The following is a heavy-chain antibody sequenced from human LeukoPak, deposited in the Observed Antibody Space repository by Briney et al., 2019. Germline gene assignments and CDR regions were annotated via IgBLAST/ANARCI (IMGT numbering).Heavy chain of an antibody. V-gene: IGHV3-30*02. CDR2: IRYDGSNK. D-gene: IGHD4-17*01. Sequence: PGGSLRLSCAASGFTFSSYGMHWGRQAPGKGLEWVAFIRYDGSNKYYADSVKGRLTISRDNSKNTLYLQMNSLRAEDTAVYYCAKGLFQLPGDHDYGDYVLSYFDYWGQGTLVTVSS. J-gene: IGHJ4*02. CDR1: GFTFSSYG. CDR3: AKGLFQLPGDHDYGDYVLSYFDY.